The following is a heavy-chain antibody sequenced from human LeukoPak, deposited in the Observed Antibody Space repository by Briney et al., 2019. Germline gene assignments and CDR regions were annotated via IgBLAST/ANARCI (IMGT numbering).Heavy chain of an antibody. CDR2: ISYDGSNK. J-gene: IGHJ4*02. V-gene: IGHV3-30-3*01. CDR1: GFTFNTYA. D-gene: IGHD3-16*01. Sequence: GGSLRLSCSASGFTFNTYAMHWVRQAPGKGLEWVAVISYDGSNKYYADSVKGRFTISRDNSKNTLYLQMNSLRAEDTAVYYCARDYPVTSGAFDYWGQGTLVTVSS. CDR3: ARDYPVTSGAFDY.